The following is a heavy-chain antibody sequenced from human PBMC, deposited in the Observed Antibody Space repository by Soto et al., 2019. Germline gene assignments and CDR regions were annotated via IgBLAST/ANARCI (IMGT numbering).Heavy chain of an antibody. CDR2: ISAYNGNT. J-gene: IGHJ6*02. Sequence: GASVKVSCKASGYTFTSYGISWVRQAPGQGLEWMGWISAYNGNTNYAQKLQGRVTMTTDTSTSTAYMELRSLRSDDTAVYYCASGSRPTYYYGSGIATYYYGTDVWGQGTTVTVSS. V-gene: IGHV1-18*04. CDR1: GYTFTSYG. D-gene: IGHD3-10*01. CDR3: ASGSRPTYYYGSGIATYYYGTDV.